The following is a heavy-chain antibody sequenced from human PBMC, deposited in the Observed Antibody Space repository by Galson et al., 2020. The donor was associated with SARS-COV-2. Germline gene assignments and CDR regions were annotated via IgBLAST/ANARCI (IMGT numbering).Heavy chain of an antibody. CDR2: ISAYNGNT. J-gene: IGHJ5*01. CDR3: ARGLPYTYNYGWFDS. CDR1: GYTFTSYG. Sequence: ASVKVSCKASGYTFTSYGISWVRQAPGQGLEWMGWISAYNGNTDYAQKLQGRVTMTTDTSTSTAYMELRSLMSDDTAVYYCARGLPYTYNYGWFDSWGPGTLVTVSS. D-gene: IGHD1-7*01. V-gene: IGHV1-18*04.